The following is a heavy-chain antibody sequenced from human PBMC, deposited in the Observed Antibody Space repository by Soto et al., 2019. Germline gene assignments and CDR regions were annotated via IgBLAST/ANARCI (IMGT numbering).Heavy chain of an antibody. Sequence: PSETLSLTCTVPGGSISSTVHYWGWIRQPPGKGLELIGIIYYSGSTYHSPSLKSRVAISVDTSKNHFSLKLNSVTAADTAVYFCARISLTDYYWDWFDPWGQGNLVTVSS. CDR2: IYYSGST. D-gene: IGHD3-9*01. V-gene: IGHV4-39*02. CDR1: GGSISSTVHY. CDR3: ARISLTDYYWDWFDP. J-gene: IGHJ5*02.